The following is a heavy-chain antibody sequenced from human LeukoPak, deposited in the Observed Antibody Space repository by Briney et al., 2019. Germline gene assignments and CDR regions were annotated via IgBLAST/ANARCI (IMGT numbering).Heavy chain of an antibody. J-gene: IGHJ6*03. CDR3: ARGIVVVAQLGYYYYYMDV. CDR2: IYTSGST. D-gene: IGHD2-15*01. V-gene: IGHV4-38-2*01. Sequence: PSETLSLTCAVSGYSISSAFYWGWIRQSPGKGLEWIGRIYTSGSTNYNPSLKSRVTISVDTSKNQFSLKLSSVTAADTAVYYCARGIVVVAQLGYYYYYMDVWGKGTTVTISS. CDR1: GYSISSAFY.